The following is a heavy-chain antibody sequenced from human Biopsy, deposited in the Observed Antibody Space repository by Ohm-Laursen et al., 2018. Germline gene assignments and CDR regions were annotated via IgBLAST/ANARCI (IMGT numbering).Heavy chain of an antibody. Sequence: ESSVKVSCKASGYSFSTYDVNWVRQARGQGLEWMGWMIPSSGKTGYAQRVQGRVTLTMNTSISTAYMELSGLRSEDTAVYLGARGYSRRVSIFEASIYWFDTWGQGTLVTVSS. CDR2: MIPSSGKT. V-gene: IGHV1-8*01. CDR3: ARGYSRRVSIFEASIYWFDT. CDR1: GYSFSTYD. D-gene: IGHD6-6*01. J-gene: IGHJ5*02.